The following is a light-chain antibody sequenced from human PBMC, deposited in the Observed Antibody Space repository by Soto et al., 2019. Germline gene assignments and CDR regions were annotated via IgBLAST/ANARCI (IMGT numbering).Light chain of an antibody. CDR1: QSVSSN. V-gene: IGKV3-15*01. Sequence: EIVMTQSPATLSVSPGERATLSCRASQSVSSNLAWYQQKPGQAPRLLIYGASTRATGIPARFSGSGSGTEFTLTISWLQSEDFAVYYCQQYNNSPSTFGGGTKVVIK. CDR3: QQYNNSPST. J-gene: IGKJ4*01. CDR2: GAS.